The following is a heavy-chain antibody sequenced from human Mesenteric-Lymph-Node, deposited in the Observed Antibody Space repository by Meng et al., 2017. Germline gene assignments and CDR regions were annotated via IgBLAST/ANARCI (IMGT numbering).Heavy chain of an antibody. CDR3: ARVANWGFLI. D-gene: IGHD7-27*01. CDR2: INPNSGGT. J-gene: IGHJ4*02. CDR1: GGTFSSYA. Sequence: ASVKVSCKASGGTFSSYAISWVRQAPGQGLEWMGRINPNSGGTNYAQKFQGRVTMTRDTSISTAYMELSRLRSEDTAVYYCARVANWGFLIWGQGTLVTVSS. V-gene: IGHV1-2*06.